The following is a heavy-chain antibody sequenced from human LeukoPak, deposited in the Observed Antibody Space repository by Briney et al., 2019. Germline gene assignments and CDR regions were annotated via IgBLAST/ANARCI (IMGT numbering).Heavy chain of an antibody. V-gene: IGHV3-21*04. Sequence: PGGSLRLSCAASGFTFSSYSMNWVRQAPGKGLEWVSSISSSSSYIYYADSVKGRFTISRDNAKNSLYLQMNSLRAEDTAVYYCAKDGLSGYSYGSYNWFDPWGQGTLVTVSS. CDR2: ISSSSSYI. J-gene: IGHJ5*02. CDR1: GFTFSSYS. D-gene: IGHD5-18*01. CDR3: AKDGLSGYSYGSYNWFDP.